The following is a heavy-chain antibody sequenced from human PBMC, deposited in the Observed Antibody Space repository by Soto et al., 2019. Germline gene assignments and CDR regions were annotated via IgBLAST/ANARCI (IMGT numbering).Heavy chain of an antibody. CDR3: ALDLGGWHHY. Sequence: QVQLVQSGAEVKKPGASVKVSCKASGYTFTSYAMHWVRQAPGQRLEWRGWINAGNGNTKYSQKFQARVPITRDTSAITAHMDPSSLRSEDTAVYYCALDLGGWHHYWSQGTLRIVYS. V-gene: IGHV1-3*01. J-gene: IGHJ4*02. D-gene: IGHD2-15*01. CDR1: GYTFTSYA. CDR2: INAGNGNT.